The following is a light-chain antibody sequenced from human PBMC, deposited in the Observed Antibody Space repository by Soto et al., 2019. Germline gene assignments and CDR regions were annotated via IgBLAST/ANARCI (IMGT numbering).Light chain of an antibody. Sequence: LARPASGTGSPGQTITISCTGTISDDGGYNYVSWYQQHPGKAPTLMIYEVSNRPSGVSNRFSGSKSGNTASLTISGLQAEDEADYYCGSYTRSSPIYVFGTGTKANVL. J-gene: IGLJ1*01. CDR1: ISDDGGYNY. V-gene: IGLV2-14*01. CDR2: EVS. CDR3: GSYTRSSPIYV.